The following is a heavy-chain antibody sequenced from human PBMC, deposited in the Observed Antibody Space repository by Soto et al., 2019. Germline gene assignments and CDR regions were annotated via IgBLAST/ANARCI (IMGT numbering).Heavy chain of an antibody. CDR2: IDWDDDK. J-gene: IGHJ6*02. CDR3: ARMRIAAAGTGYYYYGMDV. V-gene: IGHV2-70*11. D-gene: IGHD6-13*01. CDR1: GFSLSTSGMC. Sequence: SGPTLVNPTQTLTLTCTFSGFSLSTSGMCVSWIRQPPGKALEWLARIDWDDDKYYSTSLKTRLTISKNTSKNQVVLTMTNMELFDTATFFCARMRIAAAGTGYYYYGMDVWGQGTTVTVSS.